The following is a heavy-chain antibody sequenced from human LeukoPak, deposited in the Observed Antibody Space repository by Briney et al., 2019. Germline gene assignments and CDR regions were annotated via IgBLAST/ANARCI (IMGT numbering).Heavy chain of an antibody. CDR2: IYPGDSNT. CDR3: ARLGDTAMDYFDY. Sequence: GESLKISCKGSGYSFTTYWIGWVRQMPGKGLEWMGIIYPGDSNTRYSPSFQGQVTISADKSISTAYLQWSSLKATDTAMYYCARLGDTAMDYFDYWGQGALVTVSS. CDR1: GYSFTTYW. D-gene: IGHD5-18*01. J-gene: IGHJ4*02. V-gene: IGHV5-51*01.